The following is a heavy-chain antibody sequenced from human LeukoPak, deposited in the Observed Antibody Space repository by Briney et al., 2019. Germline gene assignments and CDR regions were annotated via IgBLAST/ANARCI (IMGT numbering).Heavy chain of an antibody. CDR2: IIPIFGTA. V-gene: IGHV1-69*01. J-gene: IGHJ5*02. CDR3: ARGTNYYDSSGYYRP. CDR1: GGTFSSYA. Sequence: ASVKVSCKASGGTFSSYAISWVRQAPGQGLEWMGGIIPIFGTANYAQKFQGRVTITADESTSTAYVELSSLRSEDAAVYYCARGTNYYDSSGYYRPWGQGTLVTVSS. D-gene: IGHD3-22*01.